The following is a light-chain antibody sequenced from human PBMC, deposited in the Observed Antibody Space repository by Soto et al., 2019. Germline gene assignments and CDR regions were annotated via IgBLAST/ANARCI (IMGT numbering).Light chain of an antibody. CDR3: AAWDDSLSSPV. Sequence: QSVLTQPPSASGTPGQRVTISCSGSSSNIGINYVYWYQQLPGTAPTLLIYRNNQRPSGVPDRFSGYKSGTSASLAISGLRSEDEADYYCAAWDDSLSSPVFGGGTKLTVL. CDR2: RNN. J-gene: IGLJ3*02. CDR1: SSNIGINY. V-gene: IGLV1-47*01.